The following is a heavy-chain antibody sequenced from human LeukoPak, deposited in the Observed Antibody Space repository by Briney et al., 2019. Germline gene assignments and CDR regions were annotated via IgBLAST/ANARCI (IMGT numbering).Heavy chain of an antibody. V-gene: IGHV4-59*01. D-gene: IGHD2-2*01. CDR3: ARDRVVPAQAAFDI. Sequence: SETLSLTCTVSGGSISSYYWSWIRQPPGKGLEWIGYIYYSGSTNYNPSLKSRVTISVDTSKNQFSLKLSSVTAADTAVYYCARDRVVPAQAAFDIWGQGTMVTVSS. CDR1: GGSISSYY. J-gene: IGHJ3*02. CDR2: IYYSGST.